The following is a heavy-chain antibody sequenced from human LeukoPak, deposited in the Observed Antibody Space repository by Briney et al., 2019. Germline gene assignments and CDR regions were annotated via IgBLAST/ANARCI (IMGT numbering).Heavy chain of an antibody. V-gene: IGHV3-53*01. Sequence: PGGSLRLSCAASGFTVSTNYMNWVRQAPGKGLEWVSLILSGSSTYYADSVKGRFTISRDISKNTLYLQVNSLRAEDTAVYYCARSRSSGYVDAFDIWGQGTMVTVSS. D-gene: IGHD3-22*01. CDR1: GFTVSTNY. CDR3: ARSRSSGYVDAFDI. CDR2: ILSGSST. J-gene: IGHJ3*02.